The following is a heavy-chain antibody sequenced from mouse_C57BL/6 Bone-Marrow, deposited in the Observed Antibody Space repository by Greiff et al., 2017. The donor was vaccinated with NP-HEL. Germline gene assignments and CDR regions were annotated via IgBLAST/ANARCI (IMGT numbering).Heavy chain of an antibody. CDR3: TTIDSSGPFAY. CDR1: GFNIKDDY. Sequence: EVKLQESGAELVRPGASVKLSCTASGFNIKDDYMHWVKQRPEQGLEWIGWIDPENGDTEYASKFQGKATITADTSSNTAYLQLSSLTSEDTAVYYCTTIDSSGPFAYWGQGTLVTVSA. J-gene: IGHJ3*01. V-gene: IGHV14-4*01. D-gene: IGHD3-2*02. CDR2: IDPENGDT.